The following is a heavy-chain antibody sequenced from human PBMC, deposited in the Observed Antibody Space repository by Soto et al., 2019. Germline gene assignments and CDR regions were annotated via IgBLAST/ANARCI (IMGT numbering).Heavy chain of an antibody. CDR2: IWYDGSNK. J-gene: IGHJ4*02. CDR1: GFTFSSYG. Sequence: QVQLVESGGGVVQPGRSLRLSCAASGFTFSSYGMHWVRQAPGKGLEWVAVIWYDGSNKYYADSVKGRFTISRDNSKNTLYLQMNSLRAEDTAVYYCARGGRSLRYFDWLYFDYWGQGTLVTVSS. V-gene: IGHV3-33*01. CDR3: ARGGRSLRYFDWLYFDY. D-gene: IGHD3-9*01.